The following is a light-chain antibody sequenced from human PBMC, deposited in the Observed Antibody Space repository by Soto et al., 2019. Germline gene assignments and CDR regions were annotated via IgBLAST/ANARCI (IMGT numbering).Light chain of an antibody. Sequence: QSVLTQPRSVSRSPGQSVTISCTGTSSDVGGYDHVSWYQQYPDRAPKLLIYNVNNRPSGVPDRFSGSKSGNTASLTISGLQIDDEADYYCCSYAGASGYVFGIGTKVTVL. CDR3: CSYAGASGYV. CDR2: NVN. J-gene: IGLJ1*01. CDR1: SSDVGGYDH. V-gene: IGLV2-11*01.